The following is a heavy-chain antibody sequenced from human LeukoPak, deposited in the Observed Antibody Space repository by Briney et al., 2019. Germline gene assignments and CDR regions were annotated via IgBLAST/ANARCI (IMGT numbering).Heavy chain of an antibody. CDR2: ISYDGSNK. J-gene: IGHJ4*02. CDR1: GFTFSSYA. D-gene: IGHD2-21*02. V-gene: IGHV3-30-3*01. CDR3: AREGYCGGDCYSNYFDY. Sequence: GGSLRLSCAASGFTFSSYAMSWVRQAPGKGLEWVAVISYDGSNKYYADSVKGRFTISRDNSKNTLYLQMNSLRAEDTAVYYCAREGYCGGDCYSNYFDYWGQGTLVTVSS.